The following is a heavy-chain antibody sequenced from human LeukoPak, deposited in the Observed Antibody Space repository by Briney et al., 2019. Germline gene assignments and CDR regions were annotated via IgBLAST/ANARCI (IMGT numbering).Heavy chain of an antibody. D-gene: IGHD3-10*01. CDR2: IVSDGFNS. CDR1: GFTFSSYP. J-gene: IGHJ5*02. CDR3: AKDLVLFFGDT. V-gene: IGHV3-23*01. Sequence: GVSLRLSCAASGFTFSSYPMNWVRQAPGKGLEWVATIVSDGFNSYYTDSVKGRFAISRDNSKQTIYLQMNSLRAEDTAVYYCAKDLVLFFGDTRGQGTLVTVSS.